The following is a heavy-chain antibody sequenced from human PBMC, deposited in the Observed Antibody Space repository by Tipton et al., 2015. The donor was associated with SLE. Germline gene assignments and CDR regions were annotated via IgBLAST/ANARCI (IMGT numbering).Heavy chain of an antibody. CDR1: GGSFSGYY. J-gene: IGHJ6*03. CDR2: INHSGST. CDR3: ARGEWELLRGVFYYYYMDV. Sequence: TLSLTCAVYGGSFSGYYWSWIRQPPGKGLEWIGEINHSGSTNYNPSLKSRVTISVDTSKNQFSLKLSSVTAADTAVYYCARGEWELLRGVFYYYYMDVWGKGTTATVSS. D-gene: IGHD1-26*01. V-gene: IGHV4-34*01.